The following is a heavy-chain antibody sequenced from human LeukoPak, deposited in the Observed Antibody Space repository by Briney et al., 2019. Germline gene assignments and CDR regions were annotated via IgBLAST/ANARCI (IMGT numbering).Heavy chain of an antibody. D-gene: IGHD5-24*01. CDR3: ARAGPWLQSSPINY. V-gene: IGHV4-31*03. Sequence: SETLSLTCTVSGASISSGGYYWTWIRQHPGTGLEWIGYIYYSGSTYYNPSLKSRITMSLDTSKNQFSLRLSSVTAADTAVYYCARAGPWLQSSPINYWGQGTLVTVSS. J-gene: IGHJ4*02. CDR1: GASISSGGYY. CDR2: IYYSGST.